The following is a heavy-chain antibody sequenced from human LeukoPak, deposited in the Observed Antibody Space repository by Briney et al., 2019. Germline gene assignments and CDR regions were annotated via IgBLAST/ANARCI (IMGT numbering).Heavy chain of an antibody. CDR2: IYYSGST. CDR3: ARDYSRRDGYNHYYYMDV. V-gene: IGHV4-31*03. J-gene: IGHJ6*03. D-gene: IGHD5-24*01. Sequence: SQTLSLTCTVSGGSISSGGYYWSWIRQHPGKGLEWIRYIYYSGSTYHNPSLKSRVTISVDTSKNQFSLKLSSVTAADTAVYYCARDYSRRDGYNHYYYMDVWGKGTTVTVSS. CDR1: GGSISSGGYY.